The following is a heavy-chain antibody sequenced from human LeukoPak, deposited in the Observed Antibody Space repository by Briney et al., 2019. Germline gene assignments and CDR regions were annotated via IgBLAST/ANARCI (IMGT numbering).Heavy chain of an antibody. V-gene: IGHV3-30*18. Sequence: GGSLRLSCAASGFTFSSYGMHWVRQAPGKGLEWVAVISYDGSNKYCADSVKGRFTISRDNSKNTLYLQMNSLRAEDTAVYYCAKDSPLTGAGYYYYYYGMDVWGKGTTVTVSS. CDR1: GFTFSSYG. CDR3: AKDSPLTGAGYYYYYYGMDV. J-gene: IGHJ6*04. CDR2: ISYDGSNK. D-gene: IGHD1-14*01.